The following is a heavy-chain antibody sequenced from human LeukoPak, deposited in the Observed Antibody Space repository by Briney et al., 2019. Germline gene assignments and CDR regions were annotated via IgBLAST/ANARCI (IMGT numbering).Heavy chain of an antibody. V-gene: IGHV4-59*11. J-gene: IGHJ4*02. CDR2: IHYDGRT. D-gene: IGHD3-22*01. CDR1: GGSTSCRY. Sequence: SETLSLTCTVSGGSTSCRYWTWIRQPPGKGLEWIGYIHYDGRTNYNPSFKCRVIISLDTSNNQFSLNLKSVTAADTAAYYCARLVNYGYSDYWGQGTLVTVSS. CDR3: ARLVNYGYSDY.